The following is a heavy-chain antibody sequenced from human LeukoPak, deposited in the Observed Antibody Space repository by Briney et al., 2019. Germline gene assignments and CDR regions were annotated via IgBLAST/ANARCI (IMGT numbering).Heavy chain of an antibody. CDR3: ARGSRYGSGSYCGY. D-gene: IGHD3-10*01. CDR1: GYTFTSYD. V-gene: IGHV1-8*01. CDR2: MNPNSGHT. Sequence: GASVKVSCKASGYTFTSYDINWVRQATGQGLEWMGWMNPNSGHTGYAQKFQGRVTMTRNTSISTAYMELSSLRSEDTAVYYCARGSRYGSGSYCGYWGQGTLVTVSS. J-gene: IGHJ4*02.